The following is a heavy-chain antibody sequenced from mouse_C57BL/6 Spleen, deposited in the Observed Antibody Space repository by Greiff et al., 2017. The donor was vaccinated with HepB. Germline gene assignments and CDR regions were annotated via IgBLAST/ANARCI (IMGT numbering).Heavy chain of an antibody. Sequence: EVKLQQSGPELVKPGASVKISCKASGYTFTDYYMNWVKQSHGKSLEWIGDINPNNGGTSYNQKFKGKATLTVDKSSSTAYMELRSLTSEDSAVYYCARTPYYYGSSYAMDYWGQGTSVTVSS. CDR3: ARTPYYYGSSYAMDY. CDR2: INPNNGGT. V-gene: IGHV1-26*01. J-gene: IGHJ4*01. CDR1: GYTFTDYY. D-gene: IGHD1-1*01.